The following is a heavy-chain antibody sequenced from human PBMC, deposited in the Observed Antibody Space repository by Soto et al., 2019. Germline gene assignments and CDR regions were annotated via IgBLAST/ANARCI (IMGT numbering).Heavy chain of an antibody. CDR1: GGSISSSNW. CDR2: IYHIGST. J-gene: IGHJ3*02. CDR3: TRYMTTVTNMAFDI. D-gene: IGHD4-17*01. V-gene: IGHV4-4*02. Sequence: QVQLQESGPGLVKPSGTLSLTCAVSGGSISSSNWWSWVRQPQGKELEWIGEIYHIGSTNYNPSLNSRFTIAVDKSMNQFSLKLSSVTAEDTAVKYCTRYMTTVTNMAFDIWVLGTRVPVSS.